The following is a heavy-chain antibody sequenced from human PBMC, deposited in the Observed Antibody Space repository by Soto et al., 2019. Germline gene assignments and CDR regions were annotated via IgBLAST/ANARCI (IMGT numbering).Heavy chain of an antibody. CDR2: IIPILGIA. CDR1: GGTFSSYT. Sequence: QVQLVQSGAEVKKPGSSVKVSCKASGGTFSSYTISWVRQAPGQGLEWMGRIIPILGIANYAQKFQGRVTITADKSTSTAYMELSSLRSEDTAVYYCARGGKNSGYANYWFDPWGQGTLVTVSS. V-gene: IGHV1-69*02. D-gene: IGHD5-12*01. J-gene: IGHJ5*02. CDR3: ARGGKNSGYANYWFDP.